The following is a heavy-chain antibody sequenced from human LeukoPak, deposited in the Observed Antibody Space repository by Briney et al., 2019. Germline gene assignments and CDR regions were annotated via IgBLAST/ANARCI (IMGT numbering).Heavy chain of an antibody. V-gene: IGHV4-59*01. CDR2: IYYSGST. CDR1: GGSISSYY. CDR3: ASQRWRFGELLPFDY. J-gene: IGHJ4*02. Sequence: PSETLSLTCAVSGGSISSYYWSWIRQPPGKGLEWIGYIYYSGSTNYNPSLKSRVTISVDTSKNQFSLKLSSVTAADTAVYYCASQRWRFGELLPFDYWGQGTLVTVSS. D-gene: IGHD3-10*01.